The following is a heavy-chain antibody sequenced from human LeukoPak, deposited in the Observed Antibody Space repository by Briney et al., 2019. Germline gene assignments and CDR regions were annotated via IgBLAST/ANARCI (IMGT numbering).Heavy chain of an antibody. D-gene: IGHD1-1*01. J-gene: IGHJ5*02. CDR2: IRDTAHGGTT. V-gene: IGHV3-49*04. CDR3: TRDTHGSNWFDP. Sequence: PGRSLRLSCTGSGFTFGDSYIHWVRQAPGKGLEWVSFIRDTAHGGTTEYAASVKGRFTISRDNSRNIAFLQLDSLKIEDTAVYYCTRDTHGSNWFDPWGQGALVTVSS. CDR1: GFTFGDSY.